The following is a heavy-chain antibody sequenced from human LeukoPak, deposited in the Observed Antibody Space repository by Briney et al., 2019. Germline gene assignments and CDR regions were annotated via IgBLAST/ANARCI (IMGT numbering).Heavy chain of an antibody. V-gene: IGHV4-4*07. CDR3: ARVRGSYFDY. CDR1: GGSISSWH. CDR2: IYTSGST. Sequence: SETLSLTCSVSGGSISSWHWGWIRQPAGKGLEWIGRIYTSGSTNYNPSLKSRITMSMDTSKNQFSLKLSSVTAADTAMYYCARVRGSYFDYWGQGTLVTVSS. J-gene: IGHJ4*02. D-gene: IGHD3-10*01.